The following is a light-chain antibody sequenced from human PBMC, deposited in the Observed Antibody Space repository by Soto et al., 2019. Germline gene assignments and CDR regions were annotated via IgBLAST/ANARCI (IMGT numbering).Light chain of an antibody. V-gene: IGKV1-33*01. CDR2: DAS. CDR1: QNINNY. Sequence: DVQMTQYPSSLSASVGDRVTITCQASQNINNYLNWYQQKPGRAPKLLIYDASNLEAGVPSRFRGSGSGTDFTFTISRLQPEDIATYYCQQYENLPTFGQGTLPEIK. J-gene: IGKJ5*01. CDR3: QQYENLPT.